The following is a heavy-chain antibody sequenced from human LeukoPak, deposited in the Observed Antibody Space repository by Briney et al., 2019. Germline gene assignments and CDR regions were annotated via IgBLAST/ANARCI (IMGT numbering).Heavy chain of an antibody. Sequence: SVKVSCKTPGGTFSSSAITWVRQAPGQGLEWMGRIIPVLNITTYAQKFQGRVTITADTSTSTVYMELSSLRSEETAVYYCAKDQGLTAPPPSGLDVWGQGTTVIVTS. CDR1: GGTFSSSA. J-gene: IGHJ6*02. D-gene: IGHD5-18*01. CDR3: AKDQGLTAPPPSGLDV. V-gene: IGHV1-69*04. CDR2: IIPVLNIT.